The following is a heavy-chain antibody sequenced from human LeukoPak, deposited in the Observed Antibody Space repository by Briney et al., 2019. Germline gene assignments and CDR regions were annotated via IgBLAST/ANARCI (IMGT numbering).Heavy chain of an antibody. J-gene: IGHJ6*02. CDR2: ISGSGGST. CDR3: ARDLPPAPWNGMDV. D-gene: IGHD2-2*01. Sequence: PGGSLRLSCAASGFTFSNYAMSWVRQAPGKGLEWVSGISGSGGSTYYADSVKGRFTISRDNSKNTLYLQMNSLRPEDTAVYYCARDLPPAPWNGMDVWGQGTTVTVSS. CDR1: GFTFSNYA. V-gene: IGHV3-23*01.